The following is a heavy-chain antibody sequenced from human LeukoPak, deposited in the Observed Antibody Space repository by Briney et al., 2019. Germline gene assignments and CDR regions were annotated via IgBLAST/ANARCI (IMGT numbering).Heavy chain of an antibody. CDR1: GGTFSSFG. CDR3: ARGLHFTMVRGGTTNYYYGMDV. CDR2: IIPIVGIT. V-gene: IGHV1-69*04. D-gene: IGHD3-10*01. Sequence: ASVKVSCKASGGTFSSFGINWVRQAPGQGLEWMGRIIPIVGITNYAQKFQGRVTIIADNSTRTAYMELSSLTSEDTAVYYCARGLHFTMVRGGTTNYYYGMDVWGQGTSVTVSS. J-gene: IGHJ6*02.